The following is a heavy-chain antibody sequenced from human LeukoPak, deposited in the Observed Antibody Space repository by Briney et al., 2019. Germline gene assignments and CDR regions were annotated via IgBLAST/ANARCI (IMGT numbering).Heavy chain of an antibody. V-gene: IGHV4-59*01. CDR2: IYYSGST. CDR1: GGSISSYY. Sequence: SETLSLTCTVSGGSISSYYWSWIRQPPGKGLEWIGYIYYSGSTNYNPSLKSRVTISVDTSKNQFSLKLSSVTAADTAVYYCARDTGRITIFGVVIASGAFDIWGQGTMVTASS. D-gene: IGHD3-3*01. J-gene: IGHJ3*02. CDR3: ARDTGRITIFGVVIASGAFDI.